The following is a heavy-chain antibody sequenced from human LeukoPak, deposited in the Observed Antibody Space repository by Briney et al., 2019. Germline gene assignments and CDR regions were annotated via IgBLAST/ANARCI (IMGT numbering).Heavy chain of an antibody. Sequence: GSLRLSCAASGFTFSDYYMSWIRQAPGKGLEWIGEINHSGSTNYNPSLKSRVTISVDTSKNQFSLKLSSVTAADTAVYYCARAGYGDYVAFDYWGQGTLVTVSS. CDR1: GFTFSDYY. CDR2: INHSGST. J-gene: IGHJ4*02. CDR3: ARAGYGDYVAFDY. D-gene: IGHD4-17*01. V-gene: IGHV4-34*01.